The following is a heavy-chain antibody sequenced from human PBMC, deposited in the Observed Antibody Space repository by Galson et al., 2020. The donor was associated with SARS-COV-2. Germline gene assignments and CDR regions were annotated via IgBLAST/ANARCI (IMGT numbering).Heavy chain of an antibody. V-gene: IGHV3-66*01. CDR3: ALRQEYTYGRGY. D-gene: IGHD5-18*01. CDR2: FYSAGTT. Sequence: GGSLRLSCAVSGFTVTNNYMSWVRQAPGKGLEWVSGFYSAGTTYYSDSVKGRFSISRDNSKNTVYLQMNNLRAEDTAIYYCALRQEYTYGRGYWGQGTLVTVSS. CDR1: GFTVTNNY. J-gene: IGHJ4*02.